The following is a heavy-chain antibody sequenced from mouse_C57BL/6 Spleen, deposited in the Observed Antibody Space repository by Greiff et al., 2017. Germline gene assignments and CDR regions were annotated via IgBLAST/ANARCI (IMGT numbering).Heavy chain of an antibody. D-gene: IGHD1-1*01. J-gene: IGHJ1*03. CDR1: GYTFTSYW. CDR2: INPSNGGT. V-gene: IGHV1-53*01. CDR3: ARSLYGESWYFDV. Sequence: VQLQQPGTELVKPGASVKLSCKASGYTFTSYWMHWVKQRPGQGLEWIGNINPSNGGTNYNEKFKSKATLTVDKSSSTAYMQLSSLTSEDSAVYYCARSLYGESWYFDVWGTGTTVTVSS.